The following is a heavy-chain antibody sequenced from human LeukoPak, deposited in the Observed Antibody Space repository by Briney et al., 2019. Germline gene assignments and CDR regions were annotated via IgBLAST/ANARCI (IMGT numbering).Heavy chain of an antibody. CDR1: GYTFTSYY. Sequence: ASVKVSCKASGYTFTSYYMHWVRQAPGQGLEWMGIINPSGGSTSYAQKFQGRVTMTRDMSTSTVYMELSSLRSEDTAVYYCAAATVVTPGVDVWGKGTTVTVSS. J-gene: IGHJ6*04. CDR3: AAATVVTPGVDV. CDR2: INPSGGST. V-gene: IGHV1-46*01. D-gene: IGHD4-23*01.